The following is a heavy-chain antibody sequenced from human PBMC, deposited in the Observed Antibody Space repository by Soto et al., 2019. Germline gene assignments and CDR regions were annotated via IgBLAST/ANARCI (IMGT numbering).Heavy chain of an antibody. CDR1: GGSISSGGYY. D-gene: IGHD3-16*01. J-gene: IGHJ3*02. Sequence: QVQLQESGPGLVKPSQTLSLTCTVSGGSISSGGYYWSWIRQHPGKGLEWIGYIYYSGSTYYNPSLKSXXTXSXXTSKNQFSLKLSSVTAADTAVYYCARHYAPYAFDIWGQGTMVTVSS. CDR2: IYYSGST. CDR3: ARHYAPYAFDI. V-gene: IGHV4-31*03.